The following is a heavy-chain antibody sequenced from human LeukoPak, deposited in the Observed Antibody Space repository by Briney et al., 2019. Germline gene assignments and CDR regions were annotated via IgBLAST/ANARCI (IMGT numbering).Heavy chain of an antibody. CDR1: GFTFSSYS. V-gene: IGHV3-48*02. D-gene: IGHD4-17*01. CDR2: ISSSSSTI. Sequence: GGSLRLSCAASGFTFSSYSMNWVRQAPGKGLEWVPYISSSSSTIYYADSVKGRFTISRDNAKNSLYLQMNSLRDEDTAVYYCARALLTTVTTDYYYGMDVWGRGTTVTVSS. CDR3: ARALLTTVTTDYYYGMDV. J-gene: IGHJ6*02.